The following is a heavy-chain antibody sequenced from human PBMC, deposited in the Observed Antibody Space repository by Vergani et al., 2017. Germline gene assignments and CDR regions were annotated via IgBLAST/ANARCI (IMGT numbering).Heavy chain of an antibody. J-gene: IGHJ6*02. CDR3: AREMSRDEASTGYRLEGMDI. CDR1: GSSFNTYY. D-gene: IGHD3-9*01. Sequence: QVQLEESGPGLVKPSETLSLTCTVSGSSFNTYYWSWIRQSPGKGLEWIGYIYSTGSTNYMPSLNSRVTMSVDTSKNQFSLKLRSVTAADTAVYFCAREMSRDEASTGYRLEGMDIWGQGTTVTISS. CDR2: IYSTGST. V-gene: IGHV4-59*13.